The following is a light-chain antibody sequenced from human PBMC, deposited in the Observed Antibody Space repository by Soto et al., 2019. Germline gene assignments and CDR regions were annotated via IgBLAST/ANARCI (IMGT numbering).Light chain of an antibody. CDR1: ESIRNN. V-gene: IGKV1-39*01. J-gene: IGKJ1*01. CDR2: AAS. CDR3: QQTYSTPRGA. Sequence: DIQMTQSPSSLSASVGDRVTITCRASESIRNNLNWYQQKPGKAPKLLIYAASTLQSGVPSRFSGGGSGTEFTLTIGSLQPEDFTTDYCQQTYSTPRGAFGQGTKVDFK.